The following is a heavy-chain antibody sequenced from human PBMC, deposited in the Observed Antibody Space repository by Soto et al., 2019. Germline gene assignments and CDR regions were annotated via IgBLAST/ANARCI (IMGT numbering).Heavy chain of an antibody. J-gene: IGHJ6*02. D-gene: IGHD1-7*01. CDR1: GYTFIDNY. Sequence: QVQLVQSGAELKKPGASVKVSGKSPGYTFIDNYRHWVRQAPGQELECVGWPNPSSGARNVAQKFQGRVTLTRHTFISTAYVALSRIRSDDTAVYYCAREAGTTGNYYFGMDVWGQGTRVTVSS. CDR3: AREAGTTGNYYFGMDV. V-gene: IGHV1-2*02. CDR2: PNPSSGAR.